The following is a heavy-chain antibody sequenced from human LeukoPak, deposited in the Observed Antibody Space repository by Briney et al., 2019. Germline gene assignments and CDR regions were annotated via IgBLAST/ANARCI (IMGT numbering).Heavy chain of an antibody. Sequence: GGSLRLSCAASGFTFTTYWMGWVRQAPGKGLVWVANIKQDGTEKYYVDSVKGRFTISRDNAKNSLSLQMNSPRAEDTAVYYCARPLMYYYGSETYFWFDPWGQGTLVTVSS. CDR2: IKQDGTEK. D-gene: IGHD3-10*01. V-gene: IGHV3-7*01. CDR1: GFTFTTYW. J-gene: IGHJ5*02. CDR3: ARPLMYYYGSETYFWFDP.